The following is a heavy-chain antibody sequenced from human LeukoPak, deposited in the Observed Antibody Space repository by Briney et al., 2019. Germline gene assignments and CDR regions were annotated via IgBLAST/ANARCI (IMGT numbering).Heavy chain of an antibody. CDR1: GFTFSSSW. CDR2: INSDGSTT. V-gene: IGHV3-74*01. J-gene: IGHJ4*02. D-gene: IGHD2-2*01. CDR3: TRPESSSSLACDH. Sequence: GGSLRLSCAASGFTFSSSWMHWVRHAPGKGLVWVSRINSDGSTTNYADSVKGRFIISRDNAKNTLYLQMNSLRAEDTAVYYCTRPESSSSLACDHWGQGTLVTVSS.